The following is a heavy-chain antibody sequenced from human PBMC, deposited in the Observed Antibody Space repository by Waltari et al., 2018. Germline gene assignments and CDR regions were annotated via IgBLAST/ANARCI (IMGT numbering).Heavy chain of an antibody. D-gene: IGHD5-18*01. CDR1: GASISSGTYY. J-gene: IGHJ4*02. Sequence: QVHLQESGPGLVRPSQTLSLTCNVSGASISSGTYYWNWIRQPAGKGPEWIGRIHISGITNYSPSLKSRVTISVDTSNNQFSLKLTSVTAADTAVYYCARGIAKGGYGAVDYWGQGRLVTVSS. V-gene: IGHV4-61*02. CDR3: ARGIAKGGYGAVDY. CDR2: IHISGIT.